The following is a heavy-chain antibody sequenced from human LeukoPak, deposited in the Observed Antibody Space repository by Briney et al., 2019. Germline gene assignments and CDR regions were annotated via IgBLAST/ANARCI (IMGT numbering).Heavy chain of an antibody. V-gene: IGHV4-59*01. CDR3: ATLDTAMENAFDI. Sequence: SETRSLTCTVSGGSISSYYWSWIRQPPGEGLGRVGYIYYSGSTNYNPSLRSRVTISGDTSKDQFSLKLSSVTAADTAVYYCATLDTAMENAFDIWGQGTMATVSS. J-gene: IGHJ3*02. CDR2: IYYSGST. D-gene: IGHD5-18*01. CDR1: GGSISSYY.